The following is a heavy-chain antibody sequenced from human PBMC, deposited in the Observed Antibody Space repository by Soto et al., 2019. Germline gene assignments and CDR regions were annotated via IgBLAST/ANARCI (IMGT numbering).Heavy chain of an antibody. J-gene: IGHJ5*02. V-gene: IGHV5-51*01. Sequence: EVQLVQSGAEVKKPGESLKISCKGSGYSFTSYWIGWVRQMPGKGLEWMGIIYPGDSDTRYSPSFQGQVTISADKSISTACRKGSSLKASDTALFSWARGESKCSGPSCYYWFDPWGQGTLVTVSP. CDR2: IYPGDSDT. CDR3: ARGESKCSGPSCYYWFDP. D-gene: IGHD2-2*01. CDR1: GYSFTSYW.